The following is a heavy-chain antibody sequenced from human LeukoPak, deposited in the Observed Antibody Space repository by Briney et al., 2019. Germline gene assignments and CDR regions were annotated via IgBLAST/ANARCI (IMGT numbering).Heavy chain of an antibody. CDR3: AKSKIVEGRGYFDL. D-gene: IGHD1-26*01. V-gene: IGHV3-23*01. CDR1: GFTFNIYP. CDR2: IGTVGDT. J-gene: IGHJ2*01. Sequence: RGSLRLSCTASGFTFNIYPFTWVRQAPGKGPEWVSTIGTVGDTYYADSVKGRFTISRDDSNNALYLHMSSLRAEDAAVYYCAKSKIVEGRGYFDLWGRGTLVTVSS.